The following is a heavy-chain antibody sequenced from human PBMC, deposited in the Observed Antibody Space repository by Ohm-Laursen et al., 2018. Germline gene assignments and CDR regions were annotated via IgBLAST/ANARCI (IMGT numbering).Heavy chain of an antibody. Sequence: SDTLSLTCTVSGGSVSSGSYYWSWIRQPPGKGLEWIGYIYYSGSTNYNPSLKSRVTISVDTSKNQFSLKLSSVTAADTAVYYCAKHYDFWSGHVDYWGQGTLVTVSS. D-gene: IGHD3-3*01. CDR1: GGSVSSGSYY. V-gene: IGHV4-61*01. CDR3: AKHYDFWSGHVDY. CDR2: IYYSGST. J-gene: IGHJ4*02.